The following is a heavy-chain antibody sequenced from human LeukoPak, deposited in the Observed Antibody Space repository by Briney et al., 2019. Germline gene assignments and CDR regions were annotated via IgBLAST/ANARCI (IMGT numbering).Heavy chain of an antibody. D-gene: IGHD2-21*02. CDR2: VDGDGSGA. Sequence: GGSLRLSCAASGFTFRNHWMHWVRPAPGEGLVWVSRVDGDGSGASYADFVRGRFTISRDNAKDTLYLQMNSLRAEDTAVYYCVSLVVTADLAFDIWGQGTMVTVSS. V-gene: IGHV3-74*01. CDR3: VSLVVTADLAFDI. J-gene: IGHJ3*02. CDR1: GFTFRNHW.